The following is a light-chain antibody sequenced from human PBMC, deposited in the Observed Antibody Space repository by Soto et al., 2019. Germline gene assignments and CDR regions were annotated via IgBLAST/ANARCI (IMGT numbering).Light chain of an antibody. V-gene: IGKV3-11*01. J-gene: IGKJ1*01. CDR3: QQYGSSGT. Sequence: IVLTQSPATLSLSPWERATLSCRASQSVYSSLAWFQQKPGQAPRLLIYDASNRATGIPARFSGSGSGTDFTLTISRLEPEDFAVYYCQQYGSSGTFGQGTKVDIK. CDR1: QSVYSS. CDR2: DAS.